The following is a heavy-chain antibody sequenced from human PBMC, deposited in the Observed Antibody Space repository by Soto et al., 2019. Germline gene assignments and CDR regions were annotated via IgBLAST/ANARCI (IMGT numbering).Heavy chain of an antibody. D-gene: IGHD3-3*01. Sequence: GASVKVSCKASGYTFTSYGISWVRQAPGQGLEWMGWISAYNGNTNYAQKLQGRVTMTTDASTSTAYMELRSLRSDDTAVYYCARDSSRDYDFWSGYSDDLNWFDPWGQGTLVTVSS. CDR1: GYTFTSYG. V-gene: IGHV1-18*04. CDR3: ARDSSRDYDFWSGYSDDLNWFDP. CDR2: ISAYNGNT. J-gene: IGHJ5*02.